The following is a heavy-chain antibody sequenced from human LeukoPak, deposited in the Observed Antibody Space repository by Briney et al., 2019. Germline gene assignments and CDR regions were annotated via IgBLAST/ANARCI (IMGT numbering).Heavy chain of an antibody. D-gene: IGHD1-26*01. Sequence: GESLKISCRVSGYAFASYWIGWVRQVPGKGLEWMGIIYPADSETKSSPSFQGQVTFSADKSISTAYLQWSSLKASDTAMYYCARISVGATSGFDYWGQGTLVTVSS. CDR1: GYAFASYW. J-gene: IGHJ4*02. V-gene: IGHV5-51*01. CDR2: IYPADSET. CDR3: ARISVGATSGFDY.